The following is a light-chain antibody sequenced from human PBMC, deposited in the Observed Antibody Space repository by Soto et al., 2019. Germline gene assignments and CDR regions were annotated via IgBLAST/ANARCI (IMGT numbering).Light chain of an antibody. V-gene: IGKV1-8*01. J-gene: IGKJ1*01. CDR2: AAS. CDR1: QGISSY. CDR3: QQYYSYPRT. Sequence: AIQLTQSPSSLSASVGDGVTITCRASQGISSYLAWYQQKPGKAPKLLIYAASTLQSGVPSRFSGSGSGTDFTLTISCLQSEDFATYYCQQYYSYPRTFGQGTKVDI.